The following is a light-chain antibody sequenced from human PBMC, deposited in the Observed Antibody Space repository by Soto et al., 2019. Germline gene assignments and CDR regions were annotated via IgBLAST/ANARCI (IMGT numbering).Light chain of an antibody. CDR1: QGIRNY. CDR2: AAS. CDR3: QKYNTVPS. Sequence: DIQMTQSPSSLSASVGDRVTISCRASQGIRNYVAWYQQRPGKVPKLLIYAASTLQSGVPSRFSGSGSGSYFTLTISSLQPEDVATYYCQKYNTVPSFGGGTKVEIK. J-gene: IGKJ4*01. V-gene: IGKV1-27*01.